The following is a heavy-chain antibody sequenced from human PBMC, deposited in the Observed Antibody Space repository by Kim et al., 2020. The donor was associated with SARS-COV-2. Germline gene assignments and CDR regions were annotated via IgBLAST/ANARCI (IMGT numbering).Heavy chain of an antibody. CDR2: IYHSGST. CDR3: ARGFVTDAMYDFWSGYYRYFDY. CDR1: GGSISSSYW. J-gene: IGHJ4*02. D-gene: IGHD3-3*01. Sequence: SETLSLTCAVSGGSISSSYWWSWVRQPPGKGLEWIGEIYHSGSTNYNPSLKSRVTISVDKSKNQFSLKLSSVTAADTAVYYCARGFVTDAMYDFWSGYYRYFDYWGRVTLVTVSS. V-gene: IGHV4-4*02.